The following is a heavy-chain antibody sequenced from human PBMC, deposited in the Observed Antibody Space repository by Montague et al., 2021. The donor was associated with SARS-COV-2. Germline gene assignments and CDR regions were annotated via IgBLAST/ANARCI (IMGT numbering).Heavy chain of an antibody. D-gene: IGHD7-27*01. CDR2: IYSSGVT. J-gene: IGHJ4*02. CDR3: ARHANWDWYYFDY. Sequence: TLSLTCTVSGGSISSTNYYWSWIRQPAGKGLEWIGRIYSSGVTNYNPSLKSRVSISIDTSKNEFSLKLSSVTAADTAVYYCARHANWDWYYFDYWGQGTLVTVSS. V-gene: IGHV4-61*02. CDR1: GGSISSTNYY.